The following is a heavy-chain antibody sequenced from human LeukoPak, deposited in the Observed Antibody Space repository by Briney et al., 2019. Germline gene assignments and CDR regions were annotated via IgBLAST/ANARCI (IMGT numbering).Heavy chain of an antibody. Sequence: SETLSLTCTVSGGSISSYYWSWIRQPAGKGQEWIGRIYSSGSTNYNPSLKSRVTMSVDTSKNQFSLKLSSVTAADTAVYYCARERGSYYGDSYYYMDVWGKGTTVTVSS. CDR3: ARERGSYYGDSYYYMDV. CDR1: GGSISSYY. J-gene: IGHJ6*03. CDR2: IYSSGST. D-gene: IGHD4-17*01. V-gene: IGHV4-4*07.